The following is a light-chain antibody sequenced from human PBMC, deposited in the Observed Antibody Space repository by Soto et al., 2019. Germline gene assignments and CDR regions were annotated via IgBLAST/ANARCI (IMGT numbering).Light chain of an antibody. J-gene: IGKJ1*01. CDR2: GAS. Sequence: EIVLTQSPGTLSLSPGVRATLSCRASQSVSSSYLAWYQQKPGQAPRLLIYGASSRATGIPERCSGSGSGTGFTLTISRLEPEDFAVYYSQQYGSSPRTFGKGTKVDI. CDR3: QQYGSSPRT. CDR1: QSVSSSY. V-gene: IGKV3-20*01.